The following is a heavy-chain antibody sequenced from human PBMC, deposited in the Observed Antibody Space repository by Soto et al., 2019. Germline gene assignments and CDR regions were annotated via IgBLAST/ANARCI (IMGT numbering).Heavy chain of an antibody. CDR1: GYTFTSYY. V-gene: IGHV1-46*01. CDR2: INPSGGST. Sequence: ASVKVSCNASGYTFTSYYMHWVRHAPGQGLERMGIINPSGGSTSYAQKFQGRVTMTRDTSTSTVYMELSSLRSEHTAVYYCASHCGSYYKAMDVWGQGTTVTVSS. D-gene: IGHD1-26*01. CDR3: ASHCGSYYKAMDV. J-gene: IGHJ6*02.